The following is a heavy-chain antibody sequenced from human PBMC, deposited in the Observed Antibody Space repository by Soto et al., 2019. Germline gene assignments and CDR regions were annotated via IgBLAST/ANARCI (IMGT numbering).Heavy chain of an antibody. V-gene: IGHV1-8*01. D-gene: IGHD3-10*01. Sequence: GASVKVSCKASGYTFTSYDINWVRQATGQGLEWMGWMNPNSGNTGYAQKFQGRVTMTRNTSISTAYMELSSLRSEDTAVYYCARFGGSLWFGELLHYYYSGMDVWGQGTTVTVSS. CDR3: ARFGGSLWFGELLHYYYSGMDV. CDR1: GYTFTSYD. CDR2: MNPNSGNT. J-gene: IGHJ6*02.